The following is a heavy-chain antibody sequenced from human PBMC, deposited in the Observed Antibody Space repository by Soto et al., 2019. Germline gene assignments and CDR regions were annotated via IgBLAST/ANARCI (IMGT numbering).Heavy chain of an antibody. D-gene: IGHD3-16*01. V-gene: IGHV1-69*01. CDR2: IIPVFGRG. J-gene: IGHJ6*02. CDR3: ANSRGGTFLGYHGMDI. Sequence: QVQLVQSGPEVKKTGTSVKVSCKASGGTFSSRAISWVRQAPGQGLEWMGGIIPVFGRGNYAEKFQDRVTMTADESTGTVYMELSSLRSEDTALYYCANSRGGTFLGYHGMDIWGQGTTVSVSS. CDR1: GGTFSSRA.